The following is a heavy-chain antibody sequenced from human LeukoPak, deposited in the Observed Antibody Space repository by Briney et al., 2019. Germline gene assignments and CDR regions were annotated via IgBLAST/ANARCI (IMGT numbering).Heavy chain of an antibody. CDR1: GGSISNYV. V-gene: IGHV4-59*12. CDR3: ARDGDYYGSGGYYYYYYMDV. Sequence: PSETLSLTCTVSGGSISNYVWSWIRQPPGKGLEWIGYINDSGNTKYNPSLESRVTISVDTSKNQFSLKLSSVTAADTAVYYCARDGDYYGSGGYYYYYYMDVWGKGTTVTVSS. CDR2: INDSGNT. D-gene: IGHD3-10*01. J-gene: IGHJ6*03.